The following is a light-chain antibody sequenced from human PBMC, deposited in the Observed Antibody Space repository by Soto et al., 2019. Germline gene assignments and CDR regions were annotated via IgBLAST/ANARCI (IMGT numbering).Light chain of an antibody. V-gene: IGKV3-11*01. Sequence: EIVLTQSPATLSLSPGERATLFCRASQSIGTYLAWYQQKSGQAPRLLIYDASNRATGIPARFSGGGSGTDFPLTVSSLEPEDFAVYYCQQRSNWPPTFGQGTKLEI. CDR2: DAS. CDR1: QSIGTY. J-gene: IGKJ2*01. CDR3: QQRSNWPPT.